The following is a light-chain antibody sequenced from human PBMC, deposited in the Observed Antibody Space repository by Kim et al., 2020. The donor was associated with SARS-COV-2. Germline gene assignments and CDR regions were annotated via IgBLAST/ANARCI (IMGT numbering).Light chain of an antibody. CDR1: QRLTSDY. CDR2: GAS. Sequence: SPRHAATLSCRASQRLTSDYLAWYQQRPGQAPRLLIYGASNRATGIPDRFTGSGSGTDFTLTISRLEPEDFAVYYCQQYDSFLLTFGGGTKVDIK. V-gene: IGKV3-20*01. CDR3: QQYDSFLLT. J-gene: IGKJ4*01.